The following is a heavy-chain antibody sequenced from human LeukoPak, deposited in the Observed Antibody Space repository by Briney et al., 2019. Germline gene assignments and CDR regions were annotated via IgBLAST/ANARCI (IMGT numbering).Heavy chain of an antibody. CDR3: ARGGSYYDFWSGYYDYYYYMDV. V-gene: IGHV4-59*01. J-gene: IGHJ6*03. CDR2: IYDSGRT. D-gene: IGHD3-3*01. CDR1: GGSISSYY. Sequence: PSETLSLTCSVSGGSISSYYWSWIRQPPGKGLEWIGYIYDSGRTSYNPSLQSRVTISIDTSKNQFSLRLTSVTAADTAVYYCARGGSYYDFWSGYYDYYYYMDVWGKGTTVTVSS.